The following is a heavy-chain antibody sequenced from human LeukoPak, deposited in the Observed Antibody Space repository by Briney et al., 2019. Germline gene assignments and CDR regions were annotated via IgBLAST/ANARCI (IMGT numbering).Heavy chain of an antibody. CDR2: MNPNSGNT. D-gene: IGHD3-3*01. Sequence: EASVKVSCKASGYTFTSYDINWVRQATGQGLEWMGWMNPNSGNTGYAQKFQGRVTMTRNTSISTAYMELSSLRSEDTAVYYCARGYLAIFGVVISFDPWGQGTLVTVPS. V-gene: IGHV1-8*01. CDR3: ARGYLAIFGVVISFDP. J-gene: IGHJ5*02. CDR1: GYTFTSYD.